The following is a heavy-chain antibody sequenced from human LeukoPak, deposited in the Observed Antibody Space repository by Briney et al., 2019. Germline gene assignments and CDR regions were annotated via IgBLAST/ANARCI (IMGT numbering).Heavy chain of an antibody. D-gene: IGHD2-8*01. J-gene: IGHJ4*02. CDR1: GFTFSSDR. CDR3: VRGGFNGN. CDR2: IENDGTGA. Sequence: GGSLRLSCIASGFTFSSDRMHWVRQVPGRGLVWVSRIENDGTGAVYADAVEGRFTISRDNAKNMLYLQMNSLRAEDTAVYYCVRGGFNGNWGQGTLVTVSS. V-gene: IGHV3-74*03.